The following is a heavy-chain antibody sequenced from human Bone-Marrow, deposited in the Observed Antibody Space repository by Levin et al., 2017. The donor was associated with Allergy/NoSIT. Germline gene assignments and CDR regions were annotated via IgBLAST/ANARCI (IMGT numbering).Heavy chain of an antibody. D-gene: IGHD4-17*01. CDR1: GYTFTSYD. CDR2: MNPNSGNT. V-gene: IGHV1-8*01. J-gene: IGHJ6*02. Sequence: ASVKVSCKASGYTFTSYDINWVRQATGQGLEWMGWMNPNSGNTGYAQKFQGRVTMTRNTSISTAYMELSSLRSEDTAVYYCARGHDGPTVTTNYYYYGMDVWGQGTTVTVSS. CDR3: ARGHDGPTVTTNYYYYGMDV.